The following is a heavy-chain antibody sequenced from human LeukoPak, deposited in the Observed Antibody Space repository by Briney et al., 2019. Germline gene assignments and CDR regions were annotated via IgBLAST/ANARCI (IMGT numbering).Heavy chain of an antibody. V-gene: IGHV3-21*04. CDR2: ISSSSSYI. CDR1: GFTFSSYS. J-gene: IGHJ5*01. CDR3: ARAKFYSGEFDS. D-gene: IGHD5-12*01. Sequence: GGSLRLSCAASGFTFSSYSMNWVRQAPGKGLEWVSSISSSSSYIYYADSVKGRFTISRDNSKNTLYLQMNSLRAEDTAVYYCARAKFYSGEFDSWGQGTLVTVSS.